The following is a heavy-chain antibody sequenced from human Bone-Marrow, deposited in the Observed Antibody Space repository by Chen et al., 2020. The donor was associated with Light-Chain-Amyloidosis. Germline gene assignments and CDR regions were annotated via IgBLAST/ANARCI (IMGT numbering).Heavy chain of an antibody. J-gene: IGHJ4*02. CDR1: GYTFPNYW. CDR3: ARRRDGYNFDY. V-gene: IGHV5-51*01. Sequence: EVQLEQSGPEVTKPGESLKISCKGSGYTFPNYWIGCVRQMPGKGLEWMGVIYPDDSDARYSPSFEGQVTISADKSITTAYLQWRSLKASDTAMYYCARRRDGYNFDYWGQGTLVTVSS. CDR2: IYPDDSDA. D-gene: IGHD5-12*01.